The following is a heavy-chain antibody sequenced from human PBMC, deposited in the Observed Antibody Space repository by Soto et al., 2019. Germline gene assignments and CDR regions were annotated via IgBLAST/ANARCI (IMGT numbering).Heavy chain of an antibody. CDR3: ARGPSSGSYFDYAFDI. CDR2: IYHSGST. D-gene: IGHD3-10*01. V-gene: IGHV4-30-2*01. J-gene: IGHJ3*02. Sequence: QLQLQESGSGLVKPSQTLSLTCAVSGGSISSGGYSWSWIRQPPGKGLEWIGYIYHSGSTYYNPSRKRRVTISVDRSKNQFSLKLSSVTAADTAVYYCARGPSSGSYFDYAFDIWGQGTMVTVSS. CDR1: GGSISSGGYS.